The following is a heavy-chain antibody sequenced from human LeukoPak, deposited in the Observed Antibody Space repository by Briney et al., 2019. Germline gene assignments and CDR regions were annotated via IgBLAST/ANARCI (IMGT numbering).Heavy chain of an antibody. D-gene: IGHD6-19*01. J-gene: IGHJ4*02. CDR2: ISYDGSNK. CDR1: GFTFSSYG. Sequence: GGSLRLSCAASGFTFSSYGMHWVRQAPGKGLEWVAVISYDGSNKYYADSVKGRFTISRDNAKNSLYLQMNSLRAEDTAVYYCATGRSGWHWVFDYWGQGTLVTVSS. V-gene: IGHV3-30*03. CDR3: ATGRSGWHWVFDY.